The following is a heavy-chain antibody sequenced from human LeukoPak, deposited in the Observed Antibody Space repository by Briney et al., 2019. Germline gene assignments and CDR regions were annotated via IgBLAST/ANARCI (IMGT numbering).Heavy chain of an antibody. CDR1: GFTFSSYA. D-gene: IGHD4-11*01. CDR3: AKEFVLDYRGRYGMDV. Sequence: GGALRLSCAASGFTFSSYAMSWVRQAPGKGLEWVSAIYGSDYITYYADSVKGRFTISRDNSKNTLYLQMNSLRAEDTAVYHCAKEFVLDYRGRYGMDVWGQGTTVTVSS. J-gene: IGHJ6*02. CDR2: IYGSDYIT. V-gene: IGHV3-23*01.